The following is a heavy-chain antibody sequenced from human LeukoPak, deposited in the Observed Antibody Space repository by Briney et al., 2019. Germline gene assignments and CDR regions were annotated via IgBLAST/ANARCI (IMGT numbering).Heavy chain of an antibody. V-gene: IGHV3-7*04. Sequence: GGSLRLSCAASGFTFSSYWMSWVRQAPGKGLEWVANIKQDGSEKYYVDSVKGRFTISRDNAKNSLYLQMNSLRAEDTAVYYCVTDYYGSGSSPNWFDPWGQGTLVTVSS. CDR3: VTDYYGSGSSPNWFDP. CDR2: IKQDGSEK. D-gene: IGHD3-10*01. CDR1: GFTFSSYW. J-gene: IGHJ5*02.